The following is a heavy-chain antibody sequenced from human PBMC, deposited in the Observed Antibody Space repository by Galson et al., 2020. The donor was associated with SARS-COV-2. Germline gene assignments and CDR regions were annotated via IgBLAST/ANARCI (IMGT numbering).Heavy chain of an antibody. CDR3: ARVHDLLGYCSSTSCYSIDY. D-gene: IGHD2-2*01. J-gene: IGHJ4*02. CDR1: GGSISSSSYY. CDR2: IYYSGST. V-gene: IGHV4-39*07. Sequence: SETLSLTCTVSGGSISSSSYYWGWIRQPPGKGLEWIGSIYYSGSTYYNPSLKSQVTISVDTSKNQFSLKLSSVTAADTAVYYCARVHDLLGYCSSTSCYSIDYWGQGTLVTVSS.